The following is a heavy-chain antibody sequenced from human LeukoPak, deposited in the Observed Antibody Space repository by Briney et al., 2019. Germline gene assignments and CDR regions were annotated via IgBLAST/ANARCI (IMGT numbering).Heavy chain of an antibody. CDR1: GYTFTGYY. J-gene: IGHJ6*03. D-gene: IGHD2-21*01. CDR2: INPNSGGT. Sequence: VASVKVSCKASGYTFTGYYMHWVRQAPGQGLEWMGWINPNSGGTNYAQKFQGRVTMTRDTSISTAYMELSRLRSDDTAVYYCARDRVAYCGGDCYFRYYYYYMDVWGKGTTVTVSS. CDR3: ARDRVAYCGGDCYFRYYYYYMDV. V-gene: IGHV1-2*02.